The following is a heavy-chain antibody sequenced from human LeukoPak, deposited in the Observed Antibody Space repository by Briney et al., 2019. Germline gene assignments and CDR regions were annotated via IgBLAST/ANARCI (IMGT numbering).Heavy chain of an antibody. Sequence: GGSLRLSCAASGFTFSTYAMSWVRQAPGKGLEWVSVIYSGGSTYYADSVKGQFTISRHNSKNTLYLQMNSLRAEDTAVYYCARSSLSGSGSYYALPLDYWGQGTLVTVSS. CDR2: IYSGGST. D-gene: IGHD3-10*01. CDR1: GFTFSTYA. CDR3: ARSSLSGSGSYYALPLDY. J-gene: IGHJ4*02. V-gene: IGHV3-53*04.